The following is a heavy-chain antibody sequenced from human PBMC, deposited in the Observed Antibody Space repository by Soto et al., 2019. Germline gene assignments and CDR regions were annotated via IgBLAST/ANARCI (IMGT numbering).Heavy chain of an antibody. CDR3: ARAGMEVGKYYYGMDV. Sequence: QVQLVESGGGVVQPGRSLRLSCAASGFPFSSYAMHWVRQAPGKGLEWVAVIAYDGSNKYCADSVKGRFTISRDNSKNPLFLQMNSLRAEDTVVYYCARAGMEVGKYYYGMDVWGQGTTVTVSS. V-gene: IGHV3-30-3*01. D-gene: IGHD6-19*01. CDR2: IAYDGSNK. CDR1: GFPFSSYA. J-gene: IGHJ6*02.